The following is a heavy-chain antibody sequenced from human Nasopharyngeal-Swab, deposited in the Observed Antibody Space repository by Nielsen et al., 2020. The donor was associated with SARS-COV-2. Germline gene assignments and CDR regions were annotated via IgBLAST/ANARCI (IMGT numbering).Heavy chain of an antibody. V-gene: IGHV3-33*06. Sequence: GGSLRLSCAASGSTFSTSAMHWVRQAPGKGLEWVAVIWYDGTNKFYADSVKGRFTISRDNSKNTLYLQMNGLRAEDTAVYYCAKDSGAGFCDDGSCFPTNHWGLGTLVTVSS. D-gene: IGHD2-15*01. CDR2: IWYDGTNK. J-gene: IGHJ5*02. CDR3: AKDSGAGFCDDGSCFPTNH. CDR1: GSTFSTSA.